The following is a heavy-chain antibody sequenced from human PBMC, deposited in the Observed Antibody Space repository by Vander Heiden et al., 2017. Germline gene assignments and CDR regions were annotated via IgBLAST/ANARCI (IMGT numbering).Heavy chain of an antibody. CDR1: GFTVRLFG. CDR3: ARTKYNWNEADALNV. V-gene: IGHV3-30*03. J-gene: IGHJ3*01. Sequence: QVQMVASGGGVVQPGRSLRVSCVGSGFTVRLFGMHWVRQAPGKGLEWLAVISDDGNNKYYAESVKGRFTISRDNSKNMVFLEMESLTVEDTAMYYCARTKYNWNEADALNVWGQGTMVTVSS. D-gene: IGHD1-1*01. CDR2: ISDDGNNK.